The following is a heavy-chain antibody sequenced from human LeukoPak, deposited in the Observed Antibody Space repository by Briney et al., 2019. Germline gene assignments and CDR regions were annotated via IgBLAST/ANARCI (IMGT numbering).Heavy chain of an antibody. CDR2: IYYSGST. Sequence: ADTLSLTCTVSVGSINSSSYYWGWGRQPPGKGLEWIGSIYYSGSTYYNPSLKSRVTISVDTSKNQLSLKLSSVTAADTAVYYCATDFGVTPNYYGMDVWGQGTTVTVSS. V-gene: IGHV4-39*01. CDR1: VGSINSSSYY. J-gene: IGHJ6*02. CDR3: ATDFGVTPNYYGMDV. D-gene: IGHD3-16*01.